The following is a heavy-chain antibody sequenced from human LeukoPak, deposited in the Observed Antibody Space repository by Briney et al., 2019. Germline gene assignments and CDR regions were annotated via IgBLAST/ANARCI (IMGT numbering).Heavy chain of an antibody. D-gene: IGHD3-3*01. CDR2: IYYSGST. CDR1: GGSISSSSYY. V-gene: IGHV4-39*01. CDR3: ARHVAFYDSSSFDY. Sequence: SETLSLTCTVSGGSISSSSYYWGWIRQPPGKGLEWIGSIYYSGSTYYNLSLKSRVTISVDTSKNQFSLKLSSVTAADTAVYYCARHVAFYDSSSFDYWGQGTLVTVSS. J-gene: IGHJ4*02.